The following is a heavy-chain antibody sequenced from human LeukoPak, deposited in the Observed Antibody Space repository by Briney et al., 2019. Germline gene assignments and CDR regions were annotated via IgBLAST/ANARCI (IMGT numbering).Heavy chain of an antibody. CDR1: GFTFSSYA. Sequence: PGGSLRLSCAASGFTFSSYAMSWVRQAPVKGLEWVSAISGSGGSTYYADSVKGRFTISRDNSKNTLYLQMNSLRAEDTAVYYCARNQYGYSRGWSHWGQGTTVTVSS. V-gene: IGHV3-23*01. D-gene: IGHD6-19*01. CDR2: ISGSGGST. J-gene: IGHJ6*02. CDR3: ARNQYGYSRGWSH.